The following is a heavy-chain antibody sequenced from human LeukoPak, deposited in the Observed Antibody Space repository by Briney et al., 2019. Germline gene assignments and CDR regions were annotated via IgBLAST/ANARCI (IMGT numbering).Heavy chain of an antibody. CDR1: GYTFTGYY. D-gene: IGHD1-7*01. J-gene: IGHJ4*02. Sequence: VASVKVSCKASGYTFTGYYMHWVRQAPGQGLEWMGWINPNSGGTNYAQKFQGRVTMTRDTSISTAYMELSRLRSDHTAVYYCARDQLHTRTTFDYWGQGTLVTVSS. CDR3: ARDQLHTRTTFDY. V-gene: IGHV1-2*02. CDR2: INPNSGGT.